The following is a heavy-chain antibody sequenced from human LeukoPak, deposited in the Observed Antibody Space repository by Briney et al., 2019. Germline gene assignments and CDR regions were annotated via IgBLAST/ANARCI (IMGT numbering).Heavy chain of an antibody. Sequence: GGSLRLSCAASGFTFDDYGMSWVRQAPGKGLEWVSGINWNGISTGYADSVKGRFTISRDNAKNSLYLQMNSLRAEDTAFYYCARAPLTRYWYESSFDHDTFCYYMDVWGKGTTVTVSS. J-gene: IGHJ6*03. D-gene: IGHD3-22*01. V-gene: IGHV3-20*04. CDR3: ARAPLTRYWYESSFDHDTFCYYMDV. CDR2: INWNGIST. CDR1: GFTFDDYG.